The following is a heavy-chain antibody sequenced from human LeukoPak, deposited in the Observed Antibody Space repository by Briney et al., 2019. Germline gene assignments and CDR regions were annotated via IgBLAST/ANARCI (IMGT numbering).Heavy chain of an antibody. CDR3: ARFLTGYDDY. J-gene: IGHJ4*02. CDR2: INHSGST. D-gene: IGHD3-9*01. V-gene: IGHV4-34*01. Sequence: PSETLSLTCAVYGGSFSGYYWSWIRQPPGKGLEWIGEINHSGSTNYNPSLKSRVTISVDTSKNQFSLKLSSVTAADTAVYYCARFLTGYDDYWGQGTLVTVSS. CDR1: GGSFSGYY.